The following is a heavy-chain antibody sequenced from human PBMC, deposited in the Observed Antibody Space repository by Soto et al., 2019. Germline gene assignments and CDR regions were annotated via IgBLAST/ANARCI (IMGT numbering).Heavy chain of an antibody. J-gene: IGHJ3*02. D-gene: IGHD3-10*01. CDR2: IYYSGST. CDR3: ARSLLWFGEFESHDAFDI. V-gene: IGHV4-61*01. Sequence: SETLSLTCTVSGGSVSSGSYYWSWIRQPPGKGLEWIGYIYYSGSTNYNPSLKSRVTISVDTSKNQFSLKLSSVTAADTAVYYCARSLLWFGEFESHDAFDIWGQWTMVTVSS. CDR1: GGSVSSGSYY.